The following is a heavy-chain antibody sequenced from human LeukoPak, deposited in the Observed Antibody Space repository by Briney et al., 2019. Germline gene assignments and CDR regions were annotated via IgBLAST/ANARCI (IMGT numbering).Heavy chain of an antibody. CDR3: ARVGYSSSSARYYYYYYMDV. CDR1: GFTVSSNY. V-gene: IGHV3-66*02. Sequence: GGSLRLSCAASGFTVSSNYMRWVRQAPGKGLEGVSVIYSGGSTYYADSVKGRFTISRDNSKNTLYLQMNSLRAEDTAVYYSARVGYSSSSARYYYYYYMDVWGKGTTVTVSS. D-gene: IGHD6-6*01. J-gene: IGHJ6*03. CDR2: IYSGGST.